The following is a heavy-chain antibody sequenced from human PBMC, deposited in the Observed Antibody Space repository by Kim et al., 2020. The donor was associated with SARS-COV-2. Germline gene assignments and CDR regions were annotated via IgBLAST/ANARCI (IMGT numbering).Heavy chain of an antibody. CDR1: CFNFNNYG. CDR3: AKRGGVFEFSRSSYIEY. D-gene: IGHD3-10*01. J-gene: IGHJ1*01. Sequence: GGSLRLSCVVSCFNFNNYGMHWVRQAPGKGLEWVAGISYEGSRKFYADSLMGRFTIARDSSKNTLYLQMDSLTSEDTAIYYCAKRGGVFEFSRSSYIEY. CDR2: ISYEGSRK. V-gene: IGHV3-30*18.